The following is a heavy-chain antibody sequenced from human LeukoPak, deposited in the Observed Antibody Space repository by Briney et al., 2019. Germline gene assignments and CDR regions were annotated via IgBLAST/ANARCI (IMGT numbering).Heavy chain of an antibody. Sequence: PSETLSHTCTVSGGSVSSGSHYWSWIRQPPGKGLEWIGYIYYSGSTNYNPSLKSRVTISVDTSKNQFSLKLSSVTAADTAVYYCAREDRYGDYLDYWGQGTLVTVSS. CDR2: IYYSGST. V-gene: IGHV4-61*01. CDR1: GGSVSSGSHY. D-gene: IGHD4-17*01. CDR3: AREDRYGDYLDY. J-gene: IGHJ4*02.